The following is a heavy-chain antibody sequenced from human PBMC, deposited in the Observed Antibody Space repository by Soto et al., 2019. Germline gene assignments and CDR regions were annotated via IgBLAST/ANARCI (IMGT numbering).Heavy chain of an antibody. CDR3: AKDQDYVWGISAFDI. V-gene: IGHV3-23*01. D-gene: IGHD3-16*01. CDR2: ISGSGVST. CDR1: GFTFSSYA. Sequence: GGSLRLSCAACGFTFSSYAISWVRQPPWKGLEWVSAISGSGVSTYYADSVKGRFTISRDNSKNTLYLQMNSLRAEDTAVYYCAKDQDYVWGISAFDICGQGTMVAVSS. J-gene: IGHJ3*02.